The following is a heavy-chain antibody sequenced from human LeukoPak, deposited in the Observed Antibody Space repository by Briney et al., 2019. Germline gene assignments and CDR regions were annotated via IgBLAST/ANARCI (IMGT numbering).Heavy chain of an antibody. Sequence: GASVKVSFKSSAYTFTGYYMHWVRQAPGQGLAWMGWINPNSGGTNYAQKFQGRVTMTRDTSISTAYMELSTLRSDDTAVYYCARSSGWSLFDYWGQGTLVTVSS. D-gene: IGHD6-19*01. J-gene: IGHJ4*02. CDR2: INPNSGGT. V-gene: IGHV1-2*02. CDR3: ARSSGWSLFDY. CDR1: AYTFTGYY.